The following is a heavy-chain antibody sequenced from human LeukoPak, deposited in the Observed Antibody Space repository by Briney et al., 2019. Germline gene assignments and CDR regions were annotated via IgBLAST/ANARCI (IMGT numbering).Heavy chain of an antibody. D-gene: IGHD2-2*01. CDR1: GFTFSNYA. V-gene: IGHV3-23*01. J-gene: IGHJ3*01. CDR3: AKDLDAYQSAFDV. Sequence: PGGSLRLSCAASGFTFSNYAMSWVRQAPGKGLEWVSAISGSGGSTYYAGSVKGRFTISRDNSKNTLYLQMNSLRAEDTAVYYCAKDLDAYQSAFDVWGQGTMVTVSS. CDR2: ISGSGGST.